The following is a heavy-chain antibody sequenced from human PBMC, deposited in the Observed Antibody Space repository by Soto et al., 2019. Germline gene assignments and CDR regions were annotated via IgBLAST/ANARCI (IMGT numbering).Heavy chain of an antibody. V-gene: IGHV3-23*01. J-gene: IGHJ5*02. D-gene: IGHD3-10*01. Sequence: PVGSLRLSCAASGFTFSNYVISWLRQAPGRGLEWVSSISTNGRSADYADSVKGRFTISRDNSRSTLHLQMNSLRAEDTAIYYCAKDVLGGTMGWFDPWGWGTLVTVSS. CDR3: AKDVLGGTMGWFDP. CDR1: GFTFSNYV. CDR2: ISTNGRSA.